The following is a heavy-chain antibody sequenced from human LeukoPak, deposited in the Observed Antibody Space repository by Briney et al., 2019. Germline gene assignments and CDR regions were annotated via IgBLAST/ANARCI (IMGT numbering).Heavy chain of an antibody. J-gene: IGHJ5*02. Sequence: SVKVSCKASGYTFTSYGISWVRQDPGQGLECMGRIIPIFGTANYAQKFQGRVTITTDECTSTAYMELSSLRSEDTAVYFCKQKTAYDILTGYFSRDWFDPWGQGTLVTVSS. CDR2: IIPIFGTA. CDR3: KQKTAYDILTGYFSRDWFDP. D-gene: IGHD3-9*01. V-gene: IGHV1-69*05. CDR1: GYTFTSYG.